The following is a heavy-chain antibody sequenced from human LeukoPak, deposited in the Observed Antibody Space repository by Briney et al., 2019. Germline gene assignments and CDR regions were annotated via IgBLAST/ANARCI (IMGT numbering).Heavy chain of an antibody. Sequence: PGGSLRLSCVASGFTFDTYAMGWVRQAPGKGLEWVSSISSSSSYIYYADSVKGRFTISRDNAKNSLYLQMNSLRAEDTAVYYCARVKGGMSCSSTSCHPTFAFDIWGQGTMVTVSS. CDR3: ARVKGGMSCSSTSCHPTFAFDI. J-gene: IGHJ3*02. CDR2: ISSSSSYI. CDR1: GFTFDTYA. V-gene: IGHV3-21*01. D-gene: IGHD2-2*01.